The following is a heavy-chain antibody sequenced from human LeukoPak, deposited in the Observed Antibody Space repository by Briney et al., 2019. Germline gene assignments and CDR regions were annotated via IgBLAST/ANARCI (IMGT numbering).Heavy chain of an antibody. CDR3: AGIASAKYYYGMDV. CDR2: IYSGGST. D-gene: IGHD6-13*01. V-gene: IGHV3-53*01. CDR1: GFTVSSNY. Sequence: GGSLRLSCAASGFTVSSNYMSWVCQAPGKGLEWVSVIYSGGSTYYADSVKGRFTISRENSKNTLYLQMNSLRAEDTAVYYCAGIASAKYYYGMDVWGQGTTVTVSS. J-gene: IGHJ6*02.